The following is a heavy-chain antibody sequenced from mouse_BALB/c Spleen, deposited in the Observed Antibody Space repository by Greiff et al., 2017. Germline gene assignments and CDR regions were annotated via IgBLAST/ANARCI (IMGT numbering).Heavy chain of an antibody. Sequence: VQLQESGPGLVKPSQSLSLTCTVTGYSITSDYAWNWIRQFPGNKLEWMGYISYSGSTSYNPSLKSRISITRDTSKNQFFLQLNSVTTEDTATYYCAYYGYDGYYFDYWGQGTTLTVSS. CDR1: GYSITSDYA. CDR2: ISYSGST. CDR3: AYYGYDGYYFDY. D-gene: IGHD2-2*01. V-gene: IGHV3-2*02. J-gene: IGHJ2*01.